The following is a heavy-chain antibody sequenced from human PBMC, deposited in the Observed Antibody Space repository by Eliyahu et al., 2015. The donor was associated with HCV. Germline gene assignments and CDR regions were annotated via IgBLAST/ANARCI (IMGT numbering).Heavy chain of an antibody. J-gene: IGHJ1*01. CDR1: GYTFTSYD. V-gene: IGHV1-8*01. D-gene: IGHD3-10*01. CDR2: MNPNSGNT. Sequence: QVQLVQSGAEVKKPGASVKVSCKASGYTFTSYDINWVRXATGQGLEWMGWMNPNSGNTGYAQKFQGRVTMTRNTSISTAYMELSSLRSEDTAVYYCARGGGRLLWFGELLSTQDAEYFQHWGQGTLVTVSS. CDR3: ARGGGRLLWFGELLSTQDAEYFQH.